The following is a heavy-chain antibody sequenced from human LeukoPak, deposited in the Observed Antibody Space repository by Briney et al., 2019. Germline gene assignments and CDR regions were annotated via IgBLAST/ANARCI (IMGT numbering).Heavy chain of an antibody. Sequence: SETLSLTCTVSGGSISSGGYYWSWIRQHPGKGLEWIGYIYYSGSTYYNPSLKSRVTISVDTSKNQFSLKLSSVTAADAAVYYCARTSSTSYFRFDPWGQGTLVTVSS. CDR2: IYYSGST. CDR1: GGSISSGGYY. CDR3: ARTSSTSYFRFDP. D-gene: IGHD2-2*01. J-gene: IGHJ5*02. V-gene: IGHV4-31*03.